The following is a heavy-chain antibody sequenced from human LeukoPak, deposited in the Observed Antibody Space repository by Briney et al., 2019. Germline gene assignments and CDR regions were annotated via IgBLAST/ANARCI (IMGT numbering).Heavy chain of an antibody. J-gene: IGHJ6*02. Sequence: SETLSLTCAVYIGSFSGYGWTWIRQAPGKGLEWIGEINHSGSTNYNPSLKSRVTISVDTSKNQFSLKLSSVTAADTAVYYCARGPPYYDILTSYYYYGMDVWGQGTTVTVSS. CDR2: INHSGST. CDR1: IGSFSGYG. V-gene: IGHV4-34*01. D-gene: IGHD3-9*01. CDR3: ARGPPYYDILTSYYYYGMDV.